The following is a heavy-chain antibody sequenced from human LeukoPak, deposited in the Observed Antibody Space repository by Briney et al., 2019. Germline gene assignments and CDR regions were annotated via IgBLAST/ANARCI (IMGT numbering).Heavy chain of an antibody. CDR1: GFSFSSYA. D-gene: IGHD6-19*01. CDR3: AKDQGYSSASYSRDGFAM. J-gene: IGHJ3*02. V-gene: IGHV3-23*01. CDR2: ISKRGEST. Sequence: GGSLTLSCAASGFSFSSYAMSWVRQAPGEGGEWVSAISKRGESTFYADSVKGRFTISRDNSQNTLYGQMNSLRAKETAVYLCAKDQGYSSASYSRDGFAMWAQGTMATVSS.